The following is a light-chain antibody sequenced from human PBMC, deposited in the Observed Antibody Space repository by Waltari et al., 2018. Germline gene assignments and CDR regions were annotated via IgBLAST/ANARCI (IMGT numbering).Light chain of an antibody. J-gene: IGLJ3*02. CDR1: SSDVGSYNS. CDR3: SSQSSNNVVL. Sequence: QSALTQPASVSGSPGQSITISCTGISSDVGSYNSVSWYQDHPGQGPKVIIYDVSDRPPGVSARFSGSKSGNTASLTISGLQAGDEADYYCSSQSSNNVVLFGGGTKVTVL. V-gene: IGLV2-14*03. CDR2: DVS.